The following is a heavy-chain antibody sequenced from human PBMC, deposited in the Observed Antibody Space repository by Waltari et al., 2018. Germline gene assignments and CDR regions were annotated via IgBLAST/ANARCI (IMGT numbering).Heavy chain of an antibody. J-gene: IGHJ4*02. D-gene: IGHD2-15*01. CDR1: GFTFSDYY. CDR3: AKLGYCSGGSCPFDY. V-gene: IGHV3-11*01. CDR2: ISSNGRTI. Sequence: QVHLVESGGGLVGPGGSLRLSCAAPGFTFSDYYMSWIRQAPGKGLEWVAHISSNGRTIYYAGSMKGRLTISRDNAKKSLYLQMNSLRDEDTAVYYCAKLGYCSGGSCPFDYWGQGTLVTVSP.